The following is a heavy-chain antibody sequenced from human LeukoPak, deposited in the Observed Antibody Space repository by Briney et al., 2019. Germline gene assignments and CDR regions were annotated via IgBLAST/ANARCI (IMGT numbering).Heavy chain of an antibody. CDR1: GDSFSSNSAA. Sequence: SQTLSLTCAISGDSFSSNSAAWNWLRQSPSRGLEWLGRTYYRSKWYNDYAVSVKSRITINPDTSKNQFSLQLNSVTPEDTAVYYCARGHYYDSSGYYDLDYWGQGTLVTVSS. CDR2: TYYRSKWYN. D-gene: IGHD3-22*01. CDR3: ARGHYYDSSGYYDLDY. J-gene: IGHJ4*02. V-gene: IGHV6-1*01.